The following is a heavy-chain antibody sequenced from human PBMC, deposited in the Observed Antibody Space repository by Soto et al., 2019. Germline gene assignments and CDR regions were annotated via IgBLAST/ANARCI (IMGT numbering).Heavy chain of an antibody. CDR2: ISYDGSNK. J-gene: IGHJ4*02. Sequence: GGSLRLSCAVSEFTFSSYAMHWVRQAPGKGLEWVAVISYDGSNKYYGDSVKGRFTISRDNSKNTLYLQMNSLRAEDTAVYYCAREIERLLGYWGQGTLVTVSS. CDR1: EFTFSSYA. V-gene: IGHV3-30-3*01. CDR3: AREIERLLGY. D-gene: IGHD3-3*01.